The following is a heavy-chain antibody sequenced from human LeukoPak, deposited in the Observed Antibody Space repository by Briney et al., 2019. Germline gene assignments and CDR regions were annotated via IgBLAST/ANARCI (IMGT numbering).Heavy chain of an antibody. V-gene: IGHV3-48*04. Sequence: PGGSLRLSCAASGFTFSGYSMTWVRQAPGKGLEWVSYISSSGNTIDYADSVKGRFTISRDNAKNSLYLQMVSLRAEDTAVYYCARLRGYSYGYGDYWGQGTLVTVSS. CDR2: ISSSGNTI. J-gene: IGHJ4*02. CDR3: ARLRGYSYGYGDY. CDR1: GFTFSGYS. D-gene: IGHD5-18*01.